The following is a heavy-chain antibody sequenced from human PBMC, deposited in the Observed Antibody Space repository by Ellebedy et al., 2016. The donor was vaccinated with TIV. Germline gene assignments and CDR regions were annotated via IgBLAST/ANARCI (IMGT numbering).Heavy chain of an antibody. CDR1: GFSFRSYW. J-gene: IGHJ5*02. CDR3: ARRGSYGDYAAQINSWFDT. D-gene: IGHD4-17*01. CDR2: IYQDGGVQ. Sequence: GESLKISCAASGFSFRSYWMGWVRQAPGKGLEWVANIYQDGGVQYYVDSVKGRFTISRDNADNSLFLQMNRLRAEDTAVYFCARRGSYGDYAAQINSWFDTWGRGTLVAVSS. V-gene: IGHV3-7*01.